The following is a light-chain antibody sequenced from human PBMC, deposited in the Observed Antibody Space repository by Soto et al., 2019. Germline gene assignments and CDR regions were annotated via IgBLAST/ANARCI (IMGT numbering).Light chain of an antibody. Sequence: EVVLTQSPATLSVSPGDRATLSCRASQDIGSAVAWYHQRSGQAPRLLIYGASNRATGIPDRFSGSGSGTDFTLTISRLEPEDFAVYYCQQYGSSGTFGQGTKVDIK. V-gene: IGKV3-20*01. CDR1: QDIGSA. CDR2: GAS. J-gene: IGKJ1*01. CDR3: QQYGSSGT.